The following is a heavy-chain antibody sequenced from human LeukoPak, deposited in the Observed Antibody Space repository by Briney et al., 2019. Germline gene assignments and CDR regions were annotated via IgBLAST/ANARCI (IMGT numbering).Heavy chain of an antibody. V-gene: IGHV4-38-2*02. CDR1: GYSISSGYY. CDR3: ARASRQQLDAFDI. D-gene: IGHD6-13*01. CDR2: IYYSGST. Sequence: PSETLSLTCTVSGYSISSGYYWVWIRQSPGKGLEWIGSIYYSGSTYYNPSLKSRVTISVGTSKKQFSLKLSSVTAADTAVYYCARASRQQLDAFDIWGQGTMVTVSS. J-gene: IGHJ3*02.